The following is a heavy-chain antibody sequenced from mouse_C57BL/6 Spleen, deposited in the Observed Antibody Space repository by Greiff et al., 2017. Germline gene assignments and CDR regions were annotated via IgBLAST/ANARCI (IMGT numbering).Heavy chain of an antibody. Sequence: VQLQQSGAELVKPGASVKISCKASGYAFSSYWMNWVKQRPGKGLEWIGQIYPGDGDTNYNGKFKGKATLTADKSSSTAYMQLSSLTSEDSAVYFCARRDYGSRGFDYWGQGTTLTVSS. CDR2: IYPGDGDT. CDR3: ARRDYGSRGFDY. J-gene: IGHJ2*01. D-gene: IGHD1-1*01. CDR1: GYAFSSYW. V-gene: IGHV1-80*01.